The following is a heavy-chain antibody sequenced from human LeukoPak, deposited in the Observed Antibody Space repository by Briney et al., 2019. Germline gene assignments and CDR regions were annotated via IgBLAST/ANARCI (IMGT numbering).Heavy chain of an antibody. D-gene: IGHD3-22*01. J-gene: IGHJ4*02. V-gene: IGHV3-21*01. CDR1: GFTFSSYS. CDR2: ISSSSSYI. Sequence: GGSLRLSCAASGFTFSSYSMNWLRQAPGKGLEWVSSISSSSSYIYYADSVKGRFTISRDNAKNSLYLQMNSLRAEDTAVYYCARDTYYYDSSGYPDWGQGTLVTVSS. CDR3: ARDTYYYDSSGYPD.